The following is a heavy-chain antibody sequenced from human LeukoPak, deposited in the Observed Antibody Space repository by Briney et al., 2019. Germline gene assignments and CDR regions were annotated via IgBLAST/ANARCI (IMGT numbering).Heavy chain of an antibody. Sequence: GGSLRLSCAASGFTFSIYAMSWVRQAQGKGLEWVSGIKPGSDDIYYADSVKGRFTISRDNSKNTLYLQVDSLRADDTAVYYCAKDQIRAGTASYFDYWGQGTLVTVSS. CDR1: GFTFSIYA. CDR2: IKPGSDDI. J-gene: IGHJ4*02. CDR3: AKDQIRAGTASYFDY. V-gene: IGHV3-23*01. D-gene: IGHD1-1*01.